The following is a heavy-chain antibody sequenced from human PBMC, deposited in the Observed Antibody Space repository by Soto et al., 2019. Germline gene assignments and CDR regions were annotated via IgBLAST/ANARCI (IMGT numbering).Heavy chain of an antibody. CDR1: GFFISSGNY. D-gene: IGHD2-15*01. CDR3: ARARWYDAFDV. J-gene: IGHJ3*01. V-gene: IGHV4-38-2*01. CDR2: IFHGGNT. Sequence: SETLSPTCAVSGFFISSGNYWGWIRKPPGKGLEWIGSIFHGGNTYYNPSLKSRVTISVDMSKNQFSLKLNSVPAADTAVYYCARARWYDAFDVWGQGTVVTVSS.